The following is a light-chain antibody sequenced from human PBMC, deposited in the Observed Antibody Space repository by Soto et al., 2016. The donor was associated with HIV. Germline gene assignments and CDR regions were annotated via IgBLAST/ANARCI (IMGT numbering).Light chain of an antibody. J-gene: IGLJ1*01. Sequence: SYELTQPPSVSVSPGQTASIPCSGDRLGDKYAYWYQQRPGQSPVLVIYQDNRRPSGIPERFSGSNSGNTATLTISGTHPMDEADYFCQAWDSDTAVFGTGTKVTVL. CDR1: RLGDKY. CDR2: QDN. V-gene: IGLV3-1*01. CDR3: QAWDSDTAV.